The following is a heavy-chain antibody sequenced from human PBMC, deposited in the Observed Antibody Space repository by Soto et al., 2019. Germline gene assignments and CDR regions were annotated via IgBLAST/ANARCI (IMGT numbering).Heavy chain of an antibody. V-gene: IGHV3-48*03. D-gene: IGHD2-2*02. CDR1: GFTFSSYE. J-gene: IGHJ6*02. Sequence: GGSLRLSSAASGFTFSSYEMNWVRQAPGKGLEWVSYISSSGSTIYYADSVKGRFTISRDNAKDSLYLQMNSLRAEDTAVYYCARLGYCGSTSCYIHYYYGMDVWGQGTTVTVSS. CDR3: ARLGYCGSTSCYIHYYYGMDV. CDR2: ISSSGSTI.